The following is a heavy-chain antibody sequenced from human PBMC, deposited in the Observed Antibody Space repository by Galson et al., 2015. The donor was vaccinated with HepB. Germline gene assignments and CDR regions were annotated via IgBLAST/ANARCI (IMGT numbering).Heavy chain of an antibody. CDR2: ISSSGAST. V-gene: IGHV3-23*01. Sequence: SLRLSCAASGFSFSGSSMIWVRQSPGKGLEWVSGISSSGASTYYADSVKGRFTISRDNSKNTVYLQMNSLRAEDTAVYYCAKDRTVTIRRCSFDPWGQGTQVTVSS. CDR1: GFSFSGSS. J-gene: IGHJ5*02. CDR3: AKDRTVTIRRCSFDP. D-gene: IGHD4-17*01.